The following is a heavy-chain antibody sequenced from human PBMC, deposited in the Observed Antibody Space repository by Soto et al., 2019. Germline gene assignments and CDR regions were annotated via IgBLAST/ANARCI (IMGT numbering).Heavy chain of an antibody. D-gene: IGHD2-2*02. J-gene: IGHJ4*02. V-gene: IGHV3-23*01. Sequence: GGALRVSCAVSGVTFSGYAMRWVRQAPVKGLEWVSAISSSGGSRYYADSVKGRFTISRDNSKKTLYLRMNSLRAEDTAVYYCAKDRVLPAGIWSGFDYWGQGTLVPVSS. CDR2: ISSSGGSR. CDR3: AKDRVLPAGIWSGFDY. CDR1: GVTFSGYA.